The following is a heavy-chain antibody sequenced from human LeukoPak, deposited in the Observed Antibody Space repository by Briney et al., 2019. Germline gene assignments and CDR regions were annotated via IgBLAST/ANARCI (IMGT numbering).Heavy chain of an antibody. V-gene: IGHV1-2*02. Sequence: GASVKVSCKASGYTFTSYYMHWVRQAPGQGLEWMGWINPNSGGANYAQKFQGRVTMTRDMSTSTDYMELSSLRSEDTAVYYCARDNSVEDTAWWFDPWGQGTLATVSS. D-gene: IGHD4-23*01. CDR3: ARDNSVEDTAWWFDP. CDR2: INPNSGGA. CDR1: GYTFTSYY. J-gene: IGHJ5*02.